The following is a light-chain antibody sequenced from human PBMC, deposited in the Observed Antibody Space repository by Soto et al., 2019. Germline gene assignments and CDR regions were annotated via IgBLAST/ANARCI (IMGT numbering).Light chain of an antibody. J-gene: IGKJ4*01. CDR1: QGVGRL. Sequence: IQMTQSPSSLSASVGDTVTITCRASQGVGRLLGWYQQKPEKAAKSLIYSASSLQSAIPSRCSGSGSGTDFTLTISNLQPEDFATYYCQQYSGYPTFGGGTKVEMK. V-gene: IGKV1D-16*01. CDR2: SAS. CDR3: QQYSGYPT.